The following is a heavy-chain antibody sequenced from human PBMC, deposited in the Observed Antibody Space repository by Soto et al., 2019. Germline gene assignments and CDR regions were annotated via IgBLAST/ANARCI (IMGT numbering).Heavy chain of an antibody. CDR1: GFTVSSNY. Sequence: PGGSLRLSWAASGFTVSSNYMSWVRQAPGKGLEWVSVIYSGGSTYYADSVKGRFTISRDNSKNTLYLQMNSLRAEDTAVYYCAGPSGYGSGIFPYYYYGMDVWGQGTTVTVSS. D-gene: IGHD3-10*01. CDR3: AGPSGYGSGIFPYYYYGMDV. V-gene: IGHV3-66*04. CDR2: IYSGGST. J-gene: IGHJ6*02.